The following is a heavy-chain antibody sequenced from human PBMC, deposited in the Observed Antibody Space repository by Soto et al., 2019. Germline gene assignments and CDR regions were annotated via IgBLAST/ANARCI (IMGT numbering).Heavy chain of an antibody. D-gene: IGHD5-18*01. Sequence: PGGSLRLSSAAAGFTFSSYAMHWVRQAPGKGLEWVAVISYDGSNKYYADSVKGRFTISRDNSKNTLYLQMNSLRAEDTAVYYCARAIHTAMVTHYYYYGMDVWGQGTTVTVSS. CDR2: ISYDGSNK. V-gene: IGHV3-30-3*01. CDR1: GFTFSSYA. J-gene: IGHJ6*02. CDR3: ARAIHTAMVTHYYYYGMDV.